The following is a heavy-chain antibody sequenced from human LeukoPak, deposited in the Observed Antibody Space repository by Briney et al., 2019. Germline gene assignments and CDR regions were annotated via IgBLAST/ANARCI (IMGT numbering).Heavy chain of an antibody. J-gene: IGHJ4*02. V-gene: IGHV3-7*01. CDR1: GFTFSSYW. D-gene: IGHD5-18*01. CDR2: IKKDGSEK. Sequence: GGSLRLSCTASGFTFSSYWMSWVRQAPGKGLEWVANIKKDGSEKYYVDSVKGRFTISRDNAKTSLYLQMNSLRAEDTAVYYCARDLSGVTGYTYGRGIDYWGQGTLVTVSS. CDR3: ARDLSGVTGYTYGRGIDY.